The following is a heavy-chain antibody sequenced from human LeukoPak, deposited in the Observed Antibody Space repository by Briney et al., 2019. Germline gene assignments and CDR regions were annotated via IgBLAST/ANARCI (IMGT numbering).Heavy chain of an antibody. CDR2: IIPILGIA. J-gene: IGHJ1*01. V-gene: IGHV1-69*04. Sequence: SVKVSCKASGGTFSSYAISWVRQAPGQGLEWMGRIIPILGIANYAQKFQGRVTITTDESTSTAYMELSSLRSDDTAVYYCASHSPTSFQHWGQGTLVTVSS. CDR3: ASHSPTSFQH. CDR1: GGTFSSYA. D-gene: IGHD6-13*01.